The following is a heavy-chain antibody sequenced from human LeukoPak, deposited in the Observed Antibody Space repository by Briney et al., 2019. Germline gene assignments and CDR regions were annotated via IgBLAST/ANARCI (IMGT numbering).Heavy chain of an antibody. CDR3: ARYGGSGTYFFDY. D-gene: IGHD3-10*01. V-gene: IGHV4-30-2*01. CDR2: IYDSGST. Sequence: SETLSLTCAVSGGSISSGGYSWRWIRQPPGKGLEWIGYIYDSGSTYYNPSLKSRVTISLDRSKNQFSLKLSSVTAADTAVYYCARYGGSGTYFFDYWGRGTLVTVSS. J-gene: IGHJ4*02. CDR1: GGSISSGGYS.